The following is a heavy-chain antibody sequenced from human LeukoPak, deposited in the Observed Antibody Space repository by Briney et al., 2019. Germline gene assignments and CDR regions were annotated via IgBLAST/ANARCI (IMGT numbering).Heavy chain of an antibody. CDR3: ARGGDPHYGMDV. D-gene: IGHD2-21*01. J-gene: IGHJ6*02. V-gene: IGHV4-59*01. CDR1: GGSISSYY. CDR2: IYFSGST. Sequence: SETLSLTCTVSGGSISSYYWSWIRQPPGKGLEWIGNIYFSGSTNYNPSLRSRVTISVDTSKNQCSLKLSSVTAADTAVYYCARGGDPHYGMDVWGQGTTVTVSS.